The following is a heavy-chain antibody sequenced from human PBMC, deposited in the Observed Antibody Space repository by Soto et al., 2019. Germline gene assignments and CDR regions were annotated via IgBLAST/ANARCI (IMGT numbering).Heavy chain of an antibody. CDR1: GFSISRSA. CDR2: IAYDGSNR. D-gene: IGHD1-1*01. V-gene: IGHV3-30*04. Sequence: QVQLVESGGGVVQPGRSLRLSCAASGFSISRSAMHWVRQAPGKGLEWMAVIAYDGSNRWYADSAKGRFTISRDNSKNTVYLQMSSLRGEDTAVYYCARDLQAGTDNVNWFAPWGQGTLVTVSS. J-gene: IGHJ5*02. CDR3: ARDLQAGTDNVNWFAP.